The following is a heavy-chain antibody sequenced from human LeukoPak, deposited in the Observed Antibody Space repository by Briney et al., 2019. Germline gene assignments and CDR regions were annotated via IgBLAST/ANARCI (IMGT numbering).Heavy chain of an antibody. D-gene: IGHD4-17*01. V-gene: IGHV4-61*02. CDR3: ARAHVYGDDDWSLGL. CDR2: ISPSGST. Sequence: SETLSLTCAVSGGSISSGSYYWGWIRQPVGKGLEWIGRISPSGSTNYHPSLKSRVTISVETSMNQLSLNLTSVTATDTAVYYCARAHVYGDDDWSLGLWGRGTLVTVSS. CDR1: GGSISSGSYY. J-gene: IGHJ2*01.